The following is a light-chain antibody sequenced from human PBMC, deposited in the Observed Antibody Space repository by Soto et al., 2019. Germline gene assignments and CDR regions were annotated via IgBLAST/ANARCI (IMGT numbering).Light chain of an antibody. CDR3: ASWDDSLNGWA. J-gene: IGLJ3*02. V-gene: IGLV1-44*01. CDR1: ASNIRSNS. Sequence: QSALTQPPSLSGTPGQRVTISCSGSASNIRSNSVTWYQHVSGRAPTVLIYGNNERPSGVPDRFSGSKSGSSATLAISGLQSEDEGVFYCASWDDSLNGWAFGGGTKLTVL. CDR2: GNN.